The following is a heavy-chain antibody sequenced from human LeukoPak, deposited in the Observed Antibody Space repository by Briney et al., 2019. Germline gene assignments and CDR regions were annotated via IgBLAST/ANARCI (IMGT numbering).Heavy chain of an antibody. V-gene: IGHV3-21*01. Sequence: GGSLRLSCAASGFTFSSYSMNWVRQAPGKGLEWVSSISSSSSYIYYADSVKGRFTISRDNAKNSLYLQMNSLRAEDTAVYYCARDQIAAAGGSRGNFDYWGQGTLVTVSS. D-gene: IGHD6-13*01. CDR1: GFTFSSYS. CDR3: ARDQIAAAGGSRGNFDY. J-gene: IGHJ4*02. CDR2: ISSSSSYI.